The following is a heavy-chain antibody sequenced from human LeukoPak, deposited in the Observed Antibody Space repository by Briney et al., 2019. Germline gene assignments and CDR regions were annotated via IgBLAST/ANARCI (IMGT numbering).Heavy chain of an antibody. CDR3: ARDRRGGVAGLYGMDV. J-gene: IGHJ6*02. D-gene: IGHD6-19*01. CDR1: GYSISSGYY. V-gene: IGHV4-38-2*02. CDR2: IYHSGST. Sequence: SETLSLTCTVSGYSISSGYYWGWIRQPPGKGLEWIGSIYHSGSTYYNPSLKSRVTISVDTSKNQFSLKLSSVTAADTAVYYCARDRRGGVAGLYGMDVWGQGTTVTVSS.